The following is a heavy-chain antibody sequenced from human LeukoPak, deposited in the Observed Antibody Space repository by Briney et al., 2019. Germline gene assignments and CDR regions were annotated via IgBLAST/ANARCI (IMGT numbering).Heavy chain of an antibody. Sequence: GGSLRLSCAASGFTFSSYSMSWVRQPPGKGLEWVSYISSTSDTIYYADSVRGRFTVSRDNAKNSLYLQMNSLRAEDTAVYYCARGGSYGSVDYWGQGTLVTVSS. CDR1: GFTFSSYS. CDR3: ARGGSYGSVDY. D-gene: IGHD5-18*01. J-gene: IGHJ4*02. CDR2: ISSTSDTI. V-gene: IGHV3-48*01.